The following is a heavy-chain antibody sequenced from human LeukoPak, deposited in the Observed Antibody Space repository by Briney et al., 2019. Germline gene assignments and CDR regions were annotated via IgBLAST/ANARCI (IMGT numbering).Heavy chain of an antibody. V-gene: IGHV1-8*03. D-gene: IGHD3-22*01. CDR2: MNPNSGNT. CDR3: ARGSEYYDSSGYYYSDAFDI. Sequence: GASVKVSCKASGYTFTSYDINWVRQATGQGLEWMGWMNPNSGNTGYAQKFQGRVTITRNTSISTAYMELSSLRSEDTAVYYCARGSEYYDSSGYYYSDAFDIWGQGTMVTVSS. CDR1: GYTFTSYD. J-gene: IGHJ3*02.